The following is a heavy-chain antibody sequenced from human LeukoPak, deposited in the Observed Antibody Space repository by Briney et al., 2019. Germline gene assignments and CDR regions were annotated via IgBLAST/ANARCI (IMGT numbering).Heavy chain of an antibody. D-gene: IGHD1-26*01. CDR3: AKYGPQDSGSSHFDY. V-gene: IGHV3-23*01. Sequence: GGSLRLSCAASGFTFSSYAMSWVRQAPGKGLEWVSAIRDSGSSTHYADTVKGRFTTSRDNSKNTLFLQMNSLRAEDTAIYYCAKYGPQDSGSSHFDYWGQGALVTVSS. J-gene: IGHJ4*02. CDR2: IRDSGSST. CDR1: GFTFSSYA.